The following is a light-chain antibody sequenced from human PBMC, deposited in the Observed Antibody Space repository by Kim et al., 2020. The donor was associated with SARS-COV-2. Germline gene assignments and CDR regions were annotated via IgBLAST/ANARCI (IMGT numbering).Light chain of an antibody. CDR2: SKN. CDR1: SLRSYY. CDR3: NSRGSNDNVL. Sequence: VALEQTVRITCQGDSLRSYYATGYKKKPGQAPIVFIYSKNNRPSGIPDRFSGSSSGDTASLTITGTQAGDEADYYCNSRGSNDNVLFGGGTQLTVL. V-gene: IGLV3-19*01. J-gene: IGLJ2*01.